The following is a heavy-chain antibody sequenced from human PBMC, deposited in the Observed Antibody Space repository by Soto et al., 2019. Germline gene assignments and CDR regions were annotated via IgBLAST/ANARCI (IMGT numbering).Heavy chain of an antibody. Sequence: AASVKVSCKASGYTFTSYAMHWVRQAPGQRLEWMGWINAGNGNTKYSQKFQGRVTITRDTSASTAYMELSSLRSEDTAAYYCARADPRSLGVGAFDIWGQGTTVTVSS. CDR1: GYTFTSYA. CDR2: INAGNGNT. J-gene: IGHJ3*02. CDR3: ARADPRSLGVGAFDI. V-gene: IGHV1-3*01. D-gene: IGHD3-16*01.